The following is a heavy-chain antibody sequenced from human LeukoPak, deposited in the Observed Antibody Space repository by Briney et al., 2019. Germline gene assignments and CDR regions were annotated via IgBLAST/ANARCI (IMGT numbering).Heavy chain of an antibody. Sequence: ASVKVSCKASGGTFSSYAISWVRQAPGQGLEWMGGIIPIFGTANYAQKFQGRVTITTDESTSTAYMELSSLRSEDTAVYYCAQTYYYGSGGYYDALDIWGQGTMVTVSS. CDR2: IIPIFGTA. CDR3: AQTYYYGSGGYYDALDI. D-gene: IGHD3-10*01. J-gene: IGHJ3*02. CDR1: GGTFSSYA. V-gene: IGHV1-69*05.